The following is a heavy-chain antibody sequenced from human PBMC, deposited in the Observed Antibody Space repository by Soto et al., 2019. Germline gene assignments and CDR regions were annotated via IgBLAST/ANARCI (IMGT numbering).Heavy chain of an antibody. J-gene: IGHJ4*02. D-gene: IGHD3-22*01. CDR2: IDHDENT. V-gene: IGHV4-34*01. CDR3: TRHHPHHYDSSGYFDY. CDR1: GGSFNVYN. Sequence: SETLSLTCNVSGGSFNVYNWTWIRQAPGKGLEWIGDIDHDENTNYNPSLKSRVTISVDTSKNQFSLKLSSVTAADTAVYYCTRHHPHHYDSSGYFDYWGQGALVTVSS.